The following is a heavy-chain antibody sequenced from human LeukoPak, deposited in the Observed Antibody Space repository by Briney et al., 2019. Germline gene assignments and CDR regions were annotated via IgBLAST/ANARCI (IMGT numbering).Heavy chain of an antibody. Sequence: SETLSLTCTVSGGSISGYYWSWIRQPAGKGLEWIGRIYTSGSTNYNPSLKSRVTMSVDTSKNQLSLKLSSVAAADTAVYYCARDSYIAVAGTNYYYGMDVWGQGTTVTVSS. V-gene: IGHV4-4*07. D-gene: IGHD6-19*01. CDR1: GGSISGYY. CDR3: ARDSYIAVAGTNYYYGMDV. CDR2: IYTSGST. J-gene: IGHJ6*02.